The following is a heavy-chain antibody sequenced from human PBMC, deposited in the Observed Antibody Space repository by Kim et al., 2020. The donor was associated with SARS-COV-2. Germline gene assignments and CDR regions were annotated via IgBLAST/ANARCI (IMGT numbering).Heavy chain of an antibody. Sequence: SVKVSCKASGGTFSSYAISWVRQAPGQGLEWMGGIIPIFGTANYAQKFQGRVTITADESTSTAYMELSSLRSEDTAVYYCARDHAFGITMIVASLGMDVWGQGTTVTVSS. V-gene: IGHV1-69*13. CDR3: ARDHAFGITMIVASLGMDV. J-gene: IGHJ6*02. D-gene: IGHD3-22*01. CDR1: GGTFSSYA. CDR2: IIPIFGTA.